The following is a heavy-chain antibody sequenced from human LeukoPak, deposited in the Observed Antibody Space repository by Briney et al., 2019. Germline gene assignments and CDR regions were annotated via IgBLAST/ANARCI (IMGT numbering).Heavy chain of an antibody. Sequence: GGSLRLSCEASGFTFSSYWMHWVRQAPGKGLEWVSHITASGTAMFYADSVKGRFTISRDNAKNSLYLQMNSLRDEDTAVYYCASSGSYRFDYWGQGTLVTVSS. J-gene: IGHJ4*02. D-gene: IGHD1-26*01. CDR3: ASSGSYRFDY. V-gene: IGHV3-48*02. CDR2: ITASGTAM. CDR1: GFTFSSYW.